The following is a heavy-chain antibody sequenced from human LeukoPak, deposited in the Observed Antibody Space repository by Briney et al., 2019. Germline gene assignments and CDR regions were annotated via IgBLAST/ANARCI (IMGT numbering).Heavy chain of an antibody. CDR2: INRSGST. CDR1: GGSFSGYY. D-gene: IGHD2-2*01. V-gene: IGHV4-34*01. J-gene: IGHJ4*02. Sequence: SETLSLTCAVYGGSFSGYYWSWIRQPPGKGLEWIGEINRSGSTNYNPSLKSRVTISVDTSKNQFSLKLSSVTAADTAVYYCARHDIVVVPAASARFDYWGQGTLVTVSS. CDR3: ARHDIVVVPAASARFDY.